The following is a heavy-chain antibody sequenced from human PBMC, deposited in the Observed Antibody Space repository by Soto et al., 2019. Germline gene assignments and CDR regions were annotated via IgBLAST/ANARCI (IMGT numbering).Heavy chain of an antibody. CDR2: IFSNDEK. J-gene: IGHJ4*02. D-gene: IGHD5-12*01. V-gene: IGHV2-26*01. CDR1: GFSLSNARMG. CDR3: ARYRRDGYNYYFDY. Sequence: QVTLKESGPVLVKPTETLTLTCTVSGFSLSNARMGVSWIRQPPGKALEWLAHIFSNDEKSYSTSLKSRLTTXKXTXXSQVVLTMTNMDPVDTATYYCARYRRDGYNYYFDYWGQGTLVTVSS.